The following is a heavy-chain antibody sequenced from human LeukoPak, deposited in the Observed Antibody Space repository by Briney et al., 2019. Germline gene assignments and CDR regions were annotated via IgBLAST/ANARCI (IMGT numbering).Heavy chain of an antibody. CDR2: ISGSGGST. Sequence: GGSLRLSCAASEFTFSSYAMSWVRQAPGKGLEWVSAISGSGGSTYYADSVKGRFTISRDNSKNTLYLQMNSLRAEDTAVYYCAKVIVGATYYFDYWGQGTLVTVSS. CDR3: AKVIVGATYYFDY. V-gene: IGHV3-23*01. CDR1: EFTFSSYA. D-gene: IGHD1-26*01. J-gene: IGHJ4*02.